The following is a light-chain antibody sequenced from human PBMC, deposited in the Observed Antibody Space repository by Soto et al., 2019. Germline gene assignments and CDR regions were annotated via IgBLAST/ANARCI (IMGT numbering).Light chain of an antibody. J-gene: IGKJ4*01. CDR3: QQYGSSPLT. CDR2: GSS. Sequence: EIVLTQSPGTLSLSPGERATLSCRARQSVSRNYVAWYQHKPGQTPRLLIYGSSSRANGIPDRFRGSGSGTDFTLTVSRLEPEDFAVYFCQQYGSSPLTFGGGTKVEIE. V-gene: IGKV3-20*01. CDR1: QSVSRNY.